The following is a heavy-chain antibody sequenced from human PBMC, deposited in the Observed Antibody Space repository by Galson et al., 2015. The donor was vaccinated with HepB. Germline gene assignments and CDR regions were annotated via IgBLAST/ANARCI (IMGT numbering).Heavy chain of an antibody. V-gene: IGHV3-30*03. J-gene: IGHJ4*02. CDR2: ISYDGSNK. Sequence: SLRLSCAASGFTFSSYGMHWVRQAPGKGLEWVAVISYDGSNKYYADSVKGRFTISRDNPKNTLYLQMNSLRAEDTAVYYCARWSPGVFDYWGQGTLVTVSS. D-gene: IGHD3-3*01. CDR3: ARWSPGVFDY. CDR1: GFTFSSYG.